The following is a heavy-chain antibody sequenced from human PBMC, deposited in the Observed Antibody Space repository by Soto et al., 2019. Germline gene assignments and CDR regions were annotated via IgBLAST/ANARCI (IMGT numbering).Heavy chain of an antibody. CDR3: ARGPDHDLWSGYYWFDP. CDR2: IIPIFGTA. D-gene: IGHD3-3*01. CDR1: GGTFSSYA. Sequence: SVEVSCKXSGGTFSSYAISWVRQAPGQGLEWMGGIIPIFGTANYAQKFQGRVTITADESTSTAYMELSSLRSEDTAVYYCARGPDHDLWSGYYWFDPWGQGTLVTVS. V-gene: IGHV1-69*13. J-gene: IGHJ5*02.